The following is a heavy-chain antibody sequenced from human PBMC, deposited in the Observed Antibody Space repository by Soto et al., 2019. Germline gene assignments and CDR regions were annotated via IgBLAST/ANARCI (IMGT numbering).Heavy chain of an antibody. J-gene: IGHJ4*02. CDR3: ARADEVPGHFDY. CDR1: GDSISSGDYY. D-gene: IGHD2-2*01. Sequence: QVQLQESGPGLVKPSQTLSLTCAVSGDSISSGDYYWSWIRQPPGKGLEWIGYIYYSGSTYYNPSLKSRVTISLDTSKNQFSLNLSSVTAADTAVYYCARADEVPGHFDYWGQGTLVTVSS. CDR2: IYYSGST. V-gene: IGHV4-30-4*01.